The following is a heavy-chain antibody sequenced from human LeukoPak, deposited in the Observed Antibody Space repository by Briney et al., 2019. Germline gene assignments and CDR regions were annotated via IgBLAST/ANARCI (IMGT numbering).Heavy chain of an antibody. J-gene: IGHJ4*02. CDR2: IKHSGST. V-gene: IGHV4-34*01. CDR3: ARSPYCSGGSCYRRGFDY. CDR1: GGSFSGYY. D-gene: IGHD2-15*01. Sequence: SETLFLTCAVYGGSFSGYYWSWIRQPPGQGLELNGEIKHSGSTNYNPSLKLRVTISVDTSKNQFSLKLSSVTAADTAVYYCARSPYCSGGSCYRRGFDYWGQGTLVTVSS.